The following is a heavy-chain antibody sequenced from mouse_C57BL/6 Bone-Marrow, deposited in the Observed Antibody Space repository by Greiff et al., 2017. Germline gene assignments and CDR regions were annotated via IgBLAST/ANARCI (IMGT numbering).Heavy chain of an antibody. D-gene: IGHD2-4*01. CDR2: IDPSDSYT. CDR3: ARCDCCSFAY. Sequence: VQLQQPGAELVMPGASVKLSCKASGYTFTSYWLHWVKQRPGPGLEWIGEIDPSDSYTNYNQKFKGKSTLTVDKSSRTAYMQLSSLTSADSAVYYCARCDCCSFAYWGQGTLVTVSA. V-gene: IGHV1-69*01. CDR1: GYTFTSYW. J-gene: IGHJ3*01.